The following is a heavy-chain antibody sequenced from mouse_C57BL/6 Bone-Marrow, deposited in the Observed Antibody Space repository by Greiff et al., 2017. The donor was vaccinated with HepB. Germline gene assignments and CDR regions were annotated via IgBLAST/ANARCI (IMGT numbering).Heavy chain of an antibody. CDR1: GYKFTDYN. J-gene: IGHJ3*01. D-gene: IGHD3-2*02. CDR2: INPNNGGT. CDR3: ARELRLRSAWFAY. V-gene: IGHV1-22*01. Sequence: EVKLQESGPELVKPGASVKMSCKASGYKFTDYNMHWVKQSHGKSLEWIGYINPNNGGTSYNQKFKGKATLTVNKSSSTAYMELRSLTSEDAAVYYCARELRLRSAWFAYWGQGTLVTVSA.